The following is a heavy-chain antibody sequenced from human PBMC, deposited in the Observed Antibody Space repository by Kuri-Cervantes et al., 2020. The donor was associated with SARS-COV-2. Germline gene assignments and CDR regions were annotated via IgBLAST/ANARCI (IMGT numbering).Heavy chain of an antibody. CDR3: ARAEKRTIFGVVNYYYYGMDV. Sequence: GGSLRLSCAASGFTFSSYGMHWVRQAPGKGLEWVAVIWYDGSNKYYADSVEGRFTISRDNSKNTLYLQMNSLRAEDTAVYYCARAEKRTIFGVVNYYYYGMDVWGQGTTVTVSS. CDR1: GFTFSSYG. J-gene: IGHJ6*02. CDR2: IWYDGSNK. D-gene: IGHD3-3*01. V-gene: IGHV3-33*08.